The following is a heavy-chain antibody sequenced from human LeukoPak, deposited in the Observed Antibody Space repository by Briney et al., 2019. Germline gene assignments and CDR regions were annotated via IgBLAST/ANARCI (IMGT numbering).Heavy chain of an antibody. J-gene: IGHJ3*02. Sequence: GGSLRLSCAASGFTFSSYSMNWVRQAPGKGLEWVSYISCSSSTIYYADSVKGRFTISRDNAKNSLYLQMNSLRAEDTAVYYCARDLIVVVPAAMYFPQDVAFDIWGQGTMVTVSS. CDR2: ISCSSSTI. CDR1: GFTFSSYS. V-gene: IGHV3-48*01. D-gene: IGHD2-2*01. CDR3: ARDLIVVVPAAMYFPQDVAFDI.